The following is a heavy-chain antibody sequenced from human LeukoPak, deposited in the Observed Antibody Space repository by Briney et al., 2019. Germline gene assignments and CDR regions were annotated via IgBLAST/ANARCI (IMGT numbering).Heavy chain of an antibody. V-gene: IGHV1-2*02. CDR1: GYTFTGYY. Sequence: GASVKVSCKASGYTFTGYYMHWVRQAPGQGLEWMGWINPNSGGTNYAQKFQGRVTMTRDTSISTAYMELSSLKSDDTAVYNCARVAMSGIGSDDFWGQGTLVTASS. CDR3: ARVAMSGIGSDDF. CDR2: INPNSGGT. J-gene: IGHJ4*02. D-gene: IGHD1-26*01.